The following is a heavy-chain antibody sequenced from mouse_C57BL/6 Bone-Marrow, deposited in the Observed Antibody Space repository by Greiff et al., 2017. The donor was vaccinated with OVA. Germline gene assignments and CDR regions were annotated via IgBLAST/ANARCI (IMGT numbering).Heavy chain of an antibody. CDR2: SRNKANDYTT. V-gene: IGHV7-1*01. Sequence: EVKLVESGGGLVQSGRSLRLSCATSGFTFSDFYMEWVRQAPGKGLEWIAASRNKANDYTTEYSASVKGRFIVSRDTSQSILYLQMNALRAEDTAIYDCARDAPGGRFAYWGQGTLVTVSA. CDR1: GFTFSDFY. J-gene: IGHJ3*01. CDR3: ARDAPGGRFAY.